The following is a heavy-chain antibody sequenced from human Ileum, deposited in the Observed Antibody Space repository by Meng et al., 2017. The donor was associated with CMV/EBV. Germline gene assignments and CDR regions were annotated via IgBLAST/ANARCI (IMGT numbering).Heavy chain of an antibody. D-gene: IGHD2-21*02. CDR1: GFTFSSSW. CDR3: AREVRGLRDY. V-gene: IGHV3-74*01. Sequence: AAAGFTFSSSWMHWVREGPGKGLVWVSRINPDGRSTDYADSVKGRFTISRDNAKSTVYLQMNSLRAEDTGLYYCAREVRGLRDYWARGTLVTVSS. J-gene: IGHJ4*02. CDR2: INPDGRST.